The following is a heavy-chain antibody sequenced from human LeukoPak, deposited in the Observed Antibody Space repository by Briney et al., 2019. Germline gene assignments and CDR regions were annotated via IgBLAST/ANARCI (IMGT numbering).Heavy chain of an antibody. D-gene: IGHD3-22*01. J-gene: IGHJ4*02. V-gene: IGHV4-39*01. CDR3: ARPGYYDNSGFNFDY. CDR2: INYSGYT. Sequence: SETLSLTCTVSGGSISSSTVYWGWIRQPPGKGLEWIGGINYSGYTYYNPSLKSRVTISVDTPKNQFSLKLSSVTAAGTAVYYCARPGYYDNSGFNFDYWGQGTLVTVSS. CDR1: GGSISSSTVY.